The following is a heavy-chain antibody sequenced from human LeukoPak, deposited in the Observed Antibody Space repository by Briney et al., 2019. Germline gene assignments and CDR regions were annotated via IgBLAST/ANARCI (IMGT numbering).Heavy chain of an antibody. D-gene: IGHD6-19*01. CDR2: INPSGGST. J-gene: IGHJ4*02. V-gene: IGHV1-46*01. CDR1: GYTFTSYY. Sequence: ASVKVSCKASGYTFTSYYMHWVRQAPGPGLEWMGIINPSGGSTSYAQKFQGRVTMTRDTSTSTVYMELSSLRSEDTAVYYCARETRDSSGWYPIDYWGQGTLVTVSS. CDR3: ARETRDSSGWYPIDY.